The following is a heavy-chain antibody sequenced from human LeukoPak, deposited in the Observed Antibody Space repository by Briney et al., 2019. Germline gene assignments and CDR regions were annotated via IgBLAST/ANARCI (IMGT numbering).Heavy chain of an antibody. CDR2: IAHHGNNK. CDR1: GFTFSSSA. D-gene: IGHD2-8*02. J-gene: IGHJ4*02. CDR3: AKDGSWSCTD. V-gene: IGHV3-30*02. Sequence: PGGSLRLSCGASGFTFSSSAMHWVRQGPGKGLEWVAYIAHHGNNKYYADSVKGRFTISRDNSKGSLYLRMNGLRADDTAVYYCAKDGSWSCTDWGQGTLVRVSS.